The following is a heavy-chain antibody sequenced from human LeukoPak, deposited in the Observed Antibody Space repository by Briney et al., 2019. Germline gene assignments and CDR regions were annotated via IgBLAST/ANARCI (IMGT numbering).Heavy chain of an antibody. Sequence: SETLSLTRTVSGGSISSYYWSWIRQPPGKGLEWIGYIYYSGSTNYNPSLKSRVTISVDTSKNQFSLKLSSVTAADTAVYYCARIRISSAYWGSYRSAWFDPWGQGTLVTVSS. J-gene: IGHJ5*02. CDR1: GGSISSYY. V-gene: IGHV4-59*01. CDR3: ARIRISSAYWGSYRSAWFDP. CDR2: IYYSGST. D-gene: IGHD3-16*02.